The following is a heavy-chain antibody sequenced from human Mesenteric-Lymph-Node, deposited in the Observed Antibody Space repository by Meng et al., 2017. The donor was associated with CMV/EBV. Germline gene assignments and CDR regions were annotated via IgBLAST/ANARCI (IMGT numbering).Heavy chain of an antibody. D-gene: IGHD1-14*01. Sequence: GESLKISCAASGFTFSSYDMHWVRQAPGKGLEWVSLMSYDGIKKYYADSVKGRFTISRDNSKNTLYLQMNSLRAEDTAVYFCAKNQTPGEHESDQYYGMDVWGQGTTVTVSS. CDR2: MSYDGIKK. CDR3: AKNQTPGEHESDQYYGMDV. J-gene: IGHJ6*02. V-gene: IGHV3-30*18. CDR1: GFTFSSYD.